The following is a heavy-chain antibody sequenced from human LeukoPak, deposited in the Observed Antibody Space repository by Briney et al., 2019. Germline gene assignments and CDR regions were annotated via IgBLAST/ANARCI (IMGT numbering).Heavy chain of an antibody. Sequence: ASVKVSCKASGYTFTSYAMHWVRQAPGQRLEWMGWINAGNGNTKYSQKFQGRVTITRDTSASTAYMELSSLRSEDTAVYNCAREAVAGNFDYWGQGTLVTVSS. D-gene: IGHD6-19*01. J-gene: IGHJ4*02. CDR1: GYTFTSYA. CDR2: INAGNGNT. CDR3: AREAVAGNFDY. V-gene: IGHV1-3*01.